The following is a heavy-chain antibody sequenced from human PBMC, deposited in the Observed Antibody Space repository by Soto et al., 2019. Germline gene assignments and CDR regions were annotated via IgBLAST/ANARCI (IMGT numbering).Heavy chain of an antibody. D-gene: IGHD2-21*01. CDR2: ISYDGSNK. V-gene: IGHV3-30*03. J-gene: IGHJ2*01. CDR3: TLLRGYFDL. CDR1: GFTFSSYG. Sequence: QVQLVESGGGVVQPGRSLRLSCAASGFTFSSYGMHWVRQAPGKGLEWVAVISYDGSNKYYADSVKGRFTISRDNSKNTLDLQRNSLRAEDTAVYYCTLLRGYFDLWGRGTLVTVSS.